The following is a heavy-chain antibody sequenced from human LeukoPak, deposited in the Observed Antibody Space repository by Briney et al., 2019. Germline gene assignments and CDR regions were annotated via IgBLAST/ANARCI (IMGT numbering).Heavy chain of an antibody. J-gene: IGHJ3*02. D-gene: IGHD1-26*01. V-gene: IGHV1-18*01. CDR3: AREVFSGSYYGI. Sequence: CIISYNRNTNYPQKLQRRVTMTTDTSPSTAYIELRSLRSDDTAVYYCAREVFSGSYYGIWGQGTMVTVSS. CDR2: IISYNRNT.